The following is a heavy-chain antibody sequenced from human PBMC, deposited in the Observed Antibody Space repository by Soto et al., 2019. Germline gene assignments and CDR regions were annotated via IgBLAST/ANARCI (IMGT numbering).Heavy chain of an antibody. CDR3: AKKPPSSIQGWAFGMDV. V-gene: IGHV3-53*02. CDR1: GFSVTTNY. Sequence: EVQLVETGGGLIQPGGSLRLSCLASGFSVTTNYIIWVRQPPGKGLEWVSTTFTGGSTHYADSVKGRFSISRYNSKNTVYLQMSNLRVEDTAVYYCAKKPPSSIQGWAFGMDVWGQGTTVSVSS. CDR2: TFTGGST. J-gene: IGHJ6*02. D-gene: IGHD1-26*01.